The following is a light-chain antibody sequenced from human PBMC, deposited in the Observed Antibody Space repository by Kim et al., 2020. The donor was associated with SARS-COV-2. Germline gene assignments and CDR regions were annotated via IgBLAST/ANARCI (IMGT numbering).Light chain of an antibody. CDR3: LQDYNYPLT. CDR1: RDISNE. J-gene: IGKJ5*01. CDR2: GAS. Sequence: ASVGDRVSITCRASRDISNELGWYLQKPGKAPELLISGASTLQSGVPSRFSGSGFGTDFTLTISSLQPEDFATYYCLQDYNYPLTFGQGTRLEIK. V-gene: IGKV1-6*01.